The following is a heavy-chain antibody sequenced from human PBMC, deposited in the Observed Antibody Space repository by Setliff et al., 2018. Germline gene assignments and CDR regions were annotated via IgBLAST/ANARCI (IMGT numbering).Heavy chain of an antibody. CDR2: IYSGGST. D-gene: IGHD2-21*01. CDR1: GFTVSSNY. Sequence: GGSLRLSCAASGFTVSSNYMSWVRQAPGKGLEWVSVIYSGGSTYYADSVKGRFTISRDESKNTAYLQMNSLETEDTAVYYCASPMYSDYMGVWGKGTTVTVSS. CDR3: ASPMYSDYMGV. J-gene: IGHJ6*03. V-gene: IGHV3-53*01.